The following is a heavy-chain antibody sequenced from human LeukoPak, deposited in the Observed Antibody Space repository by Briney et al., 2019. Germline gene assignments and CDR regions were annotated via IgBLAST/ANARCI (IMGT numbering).Heavy chain of an antibody. V-gene: IGHV1-18*01. Sequence: GASVKVSCKASGYTFTSYGISWVRQAPGQGLEWMGWISAYNGNTNYAQKLQGRVTMTTDTSTSTAYMELRSLRSDDTAVYYCARHPTRNNNLNFSYWGQGTLVTVSS. D-gene: IGHD1-7*01. J-gene: IGHJ4*01. CDR2: ISAYNGNT. CDR3: ARHPTRNNNLNFSY. CDR1: GYTFTSYG.